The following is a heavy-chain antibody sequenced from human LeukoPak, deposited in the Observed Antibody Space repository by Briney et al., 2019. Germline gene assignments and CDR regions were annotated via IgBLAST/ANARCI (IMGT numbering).Heavy chain of an antibody. V-gene: IGHV1-2*02. D-gene: IGHD1-26*01. J-gene: IGHJ4*02. CDR1: RYTFIGYY. Sequence: AVKVTRMSSRYTFIGYYMHWVGQAPGQGLEGMGWINPNSGGTNYAQKFQGRVTMTRDTCISTAYMELSRLRSDDTAVYYCARDDDKVELAPLYWGQGTLVTVSS. CDR3: ARDDDKVELAPLY. CDR2: INPNSGGT.